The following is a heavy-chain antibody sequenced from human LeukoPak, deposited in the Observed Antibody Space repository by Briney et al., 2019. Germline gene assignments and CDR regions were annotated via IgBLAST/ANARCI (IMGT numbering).Heavy chain of an antibody. CDR3: ARDQIAARGPWFDP. J-gene: IGHJ5*02. D-gene: IGHD6-6*01. V-gene: IGHV4-39*07. CDR1: GGSISSSTYF. CDR2: IYYYSGST. Sequence: SETLSLTCTVSGGSISSSTYFWGWIRQPPGKGLEWIGSIYYYSGSTYYNPSLKSRVTISVDTSKNQFSLKLSSVTAADTAVYYCARDQIAARGPWFDPWGQGTLVTVSS.